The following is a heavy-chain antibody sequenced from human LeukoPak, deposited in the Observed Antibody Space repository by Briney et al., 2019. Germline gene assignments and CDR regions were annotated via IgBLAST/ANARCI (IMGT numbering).Heavy chain of an antibody. CDR3: ASLRGSGWYYGDY. J-gene: IGHJ4*02. D-gene: IGHD6-19*01. Sequence: SVKVSCKASGGTFSSYAISWVRQAPGQGLEWMGGIIPIFGTANYAQKFQGRVTITADKSTSTAYMELSSLRSEDTAVYYCASLRGSGWYYGDYWGQGTLVTVSS. V-gene: IGHV1-69*06. CDR1: GGTFSSYA. CDR2: IIPIFGTA.